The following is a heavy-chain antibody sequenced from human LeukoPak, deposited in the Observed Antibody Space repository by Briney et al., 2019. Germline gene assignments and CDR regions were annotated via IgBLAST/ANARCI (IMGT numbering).Heavy chain of an antibody. V-gene: IGHV3-30-3*01. CDR2: MSYDGSNK. CDR1: GFTFSSYA. D-gene: IGHD6-13*01. CDR3: ATQPGSSWYYFDY. Sequence: GRSLRLSCAASGFTFSSYAMHWVRQAPGKGLEWVAVMSYDGSNKYNADSVKGRFTISRDNSKNTLYLQMNSLRAEDTAVYYCATQPGSSWYYFDYWGQGTLVTVSS. J-gene: IGHJ4*02.